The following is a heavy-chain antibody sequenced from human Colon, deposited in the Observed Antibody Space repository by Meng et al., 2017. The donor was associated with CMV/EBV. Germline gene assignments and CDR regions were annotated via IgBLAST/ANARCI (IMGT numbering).Heavy chain of an antibody. D-gene: IGHD3-10*01. CDR3: ARDNPQPRWGWSGSPAEY. V-gene: IGHV1-46*01. CDR2: INPSGGST. J-gene: IGHJ4*02. CDR1: TFPNFY. Sequence: TFPNFYIHWVRRAPGQGLEWMGMINPSGGSTIYSHKFQARITTTRDTSTSTVYMTLGGLRSDDTAVYYCARDNPQPRWGWSGSPAEYWGGGSLVTVSS.